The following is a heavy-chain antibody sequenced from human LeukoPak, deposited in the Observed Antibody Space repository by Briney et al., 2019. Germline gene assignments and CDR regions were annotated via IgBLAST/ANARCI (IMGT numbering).Heavy chain of an antibody. CDR3: AKIPYCSSTSCYEDY. CDR2: ISGSGGST. J-gene: IGHJ4*02. Sequence: GGSLRLSCTASGFTFSSFEMKWVRQAPGKGLEWVSAISGSGGSTYYADSVKGRFTISRDNSKNTLYLQMNSLRAEDTAVYYCAKIPYCSSTSCYEDYWGQGTLVTVSS. CDR1: GFTFSSFE. D-gene: IGHD2-2*01. V-gene: IGHV3-23*01.